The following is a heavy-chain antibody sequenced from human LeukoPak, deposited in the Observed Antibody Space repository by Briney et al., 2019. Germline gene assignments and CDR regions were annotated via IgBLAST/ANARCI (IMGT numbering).Heavy chain of an antibody. CDR3: ARDSMVAVAGPPFDY. CDR1: GFTFSSYS. J-gene: IGHJ4*02. CDR2: ISSSSSYI. D-gene: IGHD6-19*01. Sequence: GGSLRLSCAASGFTFSSYSMNWVRQAPGKGLEWVSSISSSSSYIYYADSVKGRLTISRDNAKNSLYLQMNSLRAEDTAVYYCARDSMVAVAGPPFDYWGQGTLVTVSS. V-gene: IGHV3-21*01.